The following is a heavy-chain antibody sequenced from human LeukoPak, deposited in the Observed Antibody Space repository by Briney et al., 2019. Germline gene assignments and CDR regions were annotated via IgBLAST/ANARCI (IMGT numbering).Heavy chain of an antibody. V-gene: IGHV4-31*03. J-gene: IGHJ6*02. D-gene: IGHD3-10*01. CDR3: ARERYYYGSGYYGMDV. CDR1: GGSISSGGYY. Sequence: SETLSLTCTVSGGSISSGGYYWRWIRQHPGKGLEWIGYIYYSGSTYYNPSLKSRVTISVDTSKNQFSLKLSSVTAADTAVYYCARERYYYGSGYYGMDVWGQGTTVTVSS. CDR2: IYYSGST.